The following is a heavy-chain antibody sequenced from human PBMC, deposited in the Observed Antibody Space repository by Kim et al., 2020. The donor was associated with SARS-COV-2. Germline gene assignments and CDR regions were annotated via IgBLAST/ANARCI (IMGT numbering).Heavy chain of an antibody. J-gene: IGHJ4*02. CDR2: ISSSSSTI. CDR1: GFTFSSYS. D-gene: IGHD3-10*01. CDR3: AGGLYYYGSGSYDY. Sequence: GGSLRLSCAASGFTFSSYSMNWVRQAPGKGLEWVSDISSSSSTIYYADSVKGRFTISRDNAKNSLYLQMNSLRDEDTAVYYCAGGLYYYGSGSYDYWGQGTLVTVSS. V-gene: IGHV3-48*02.